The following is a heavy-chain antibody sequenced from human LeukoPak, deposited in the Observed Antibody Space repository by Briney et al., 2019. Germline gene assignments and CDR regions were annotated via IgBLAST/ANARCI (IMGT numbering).Heavy chain of an antibody. Sequence: GASVKVSCKISGYSLSEVSIQWMRQAPGKGLEWMGGFDREDDEAIYAQSFQGRVTMTEDTSTDTAYMELSSLRSEDTAVYYCVRVVDWGQGTLVTVSS. CDR3: VRVVD. CDR1: GYSLSEVS. CDR2: FDREDDEA. V-gene: IGHV1-24*01. D-gene: IGHD2-21*01. J-gene: IGHJ4*02.